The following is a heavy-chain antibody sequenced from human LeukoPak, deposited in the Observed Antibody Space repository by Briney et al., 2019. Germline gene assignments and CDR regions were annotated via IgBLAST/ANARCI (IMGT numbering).Heavy chain of an antibody. Sequence: SETLSLTCTVSGGSISSYYWSWIRQPPAKGLEWIGYIYYSGSTNYNPSLKSRVTISVDKSKNQFSLKLSSVTAADTAVYYCAREYCSGGSCYSVAFDIWGQGTMVTVSS. CDR2: IYYSGST. CDR1: GGSISSYY. J-gene: IGHJ3*02. CDR3: AREYCSGGSCYSVAFDI. D-gene: IGHD2-15*01. V-gene: IGHV4-59*01.